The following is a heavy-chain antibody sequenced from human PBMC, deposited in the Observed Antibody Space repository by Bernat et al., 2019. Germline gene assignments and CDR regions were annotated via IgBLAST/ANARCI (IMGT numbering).Heavy chain of an antibody. CDR3: ARGVLESLTPLHYYYYGMDV. D-gene: IGHD1-20*01. Sequence: EVQLVESGGGLVQPGGSLRLSCAASGFTVSSNYMSWVRQAPGKGLEWVSVIYSGGSTYYADSVKGRFTISRDNSKNTLYLQMNSLRVEDTAVYYCARGVLESLTPLHYYYYGMDVWGQGTTVTVSS. CDR1: GFTVSSNY. CDR2: IYSGGST. V-gene: IGHV3-66*01. J-gene: IGHJ6*02.